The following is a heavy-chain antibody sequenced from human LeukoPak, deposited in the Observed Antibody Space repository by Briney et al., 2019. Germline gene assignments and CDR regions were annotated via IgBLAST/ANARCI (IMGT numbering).Heavy chain of an antibody. Sequence: ASVKVSCKTSGYTFTTHAVHWVRQAPGQSLEWMGWINTANGDTGYSQKFRGRVTITSDTSASTGYMEMSSLRSEDTAVYYCASKPRGESRPFDYWGQGTLVTVSS. D-gene: IGHD3-16*01. V-gene: IGHV1-3*04. CDR3: ASKPRGESRPFDY. CDR1: GYTFTTHA. CDR2: INTANGDT. J-gene: IGHJ4*02.